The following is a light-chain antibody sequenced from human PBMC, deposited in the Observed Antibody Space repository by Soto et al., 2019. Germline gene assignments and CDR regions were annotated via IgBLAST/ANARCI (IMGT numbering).Light chain of an antibody. CDR3: QQYNKWPLT. Sequence: EVVMTQSPATLSVSPGEGATLSCRASESVGSYLAWYQQKPGQAPRLLIYGASTRATGIPARFSGSGSGTEFTLTISSLQSEDSLVYYCQQYNKWPLTFGQGTKV. CDR2: GAS. CDR1: ESVGSY. V-gene: IGKV3-15*01. J-gene: IGKJ1*01.